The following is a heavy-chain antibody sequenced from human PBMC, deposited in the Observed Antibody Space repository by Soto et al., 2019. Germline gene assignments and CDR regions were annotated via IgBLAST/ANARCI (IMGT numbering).Heavy chain of an antibody. Sequence: ASVKVSCKASGYTFTSYDINWVRQATGQGLEWMGWMNPNSGNTGYAQKFQGRVTMTRNTSISTAYMELSSLRSEDTAVYYCARGLLGCTNGVCYPRRAAYYYYYMDVWGQGTTVTVSS. V-gene: IGHV1-8*01. CDR3: ARGLLGCTNGVCYPRRAAYYYYYMDV. D-gene: IGHD2-8*01. CDR1: GYTFTSYD. CDR2: MNPNSGNT. J-gene: IGHJ6*03.